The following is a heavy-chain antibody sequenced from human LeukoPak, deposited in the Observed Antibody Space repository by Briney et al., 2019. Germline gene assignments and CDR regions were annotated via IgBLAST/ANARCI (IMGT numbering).Heavy chain of an antibody. D-gene: IGHD2-2*01. J-gene: IGHJ5*02. CDR1: GGSFSGYY. CDR3: ARGPRSTYTNWFDP. Sequence: PSETLSLTCAVYGGSFSGYYWSWIRQPPGKGLEWIGETNHSGSTNYNPSLKSRVTISVDTSKNQFSLKLSSVTAADTAVYYCARGPRSTYTNWFDPWGQGTLVTVSS. V-gene: IGHV4-34*01. CDR2: TNHSGST.